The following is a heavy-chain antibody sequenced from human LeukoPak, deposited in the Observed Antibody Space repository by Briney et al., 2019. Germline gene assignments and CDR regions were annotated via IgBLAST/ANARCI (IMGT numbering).Heavy chain of an antibody. CDR2: INHSGST. CDR1: GGSFSGYY. Sequence: SETLSLTCAVYGGSFSGYYWSWIRQPPGKGLEWIGEINHSGSTNYNPSLKSRVTISVDTSKNQFSLKLSSVTAADMAVYYCARAPRVLFDYWGQGTLVTVSS. V-gene: IGHV4-34*01. J-gene: IGHJ4*02. D-gene: IGHD4/OR15-4a*01. CDR3: ARAPRVLFDY.